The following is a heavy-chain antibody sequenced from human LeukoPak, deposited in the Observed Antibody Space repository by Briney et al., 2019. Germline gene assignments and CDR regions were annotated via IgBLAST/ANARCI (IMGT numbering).Heavy chain of an antibody. V-gene: IGHV3-30*02. CDR1: GITFSSYG. Sequence: GGSLRLSCAASGITFSSYGMHWVRQAPGKGLEWVAFIRYDGSNKYYADSVKGRFTISRDNSKNTLYLQMNSLRAEDTAVYYCAKDRLYSGIPLGDYWGQGTLVTVSS. J-gene: IGHJ4*02. D-gene: IGHD1-26*01. CDR3: AKDRLYSGIPLGDY. CDR2: IRYDGSNK.